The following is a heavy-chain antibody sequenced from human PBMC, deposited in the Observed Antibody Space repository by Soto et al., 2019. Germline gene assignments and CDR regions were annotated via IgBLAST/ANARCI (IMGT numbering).Heavy chain of an antibody. CDR1: GGSFSGYY. Sequence: SETLSLTCAVYGGSFSGYYWSWIRQPPGKGLEWIGEINHSGSTNYNPSLKSRVTISVDTSKNQFSLKLSSVTAADTAVYYCATSYSSSSVNWFDPWGQGTLVTVSS. J-gene: IGHJ5*02. V-gene: IGHV4-34*01. CDR2: INHSGST. CDR3: ATSYSSSSVNWFDP. D-gene: IGHD6-6*01.